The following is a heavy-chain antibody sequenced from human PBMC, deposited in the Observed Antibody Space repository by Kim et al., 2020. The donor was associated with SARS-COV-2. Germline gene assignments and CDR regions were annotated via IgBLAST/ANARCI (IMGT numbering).Heavy chain of an antibody. V-gene: IGHV7-4-1*02. D-gene: IGHD3-3*01. CDR3: ARAPPLRFLEWLFPYNWFDP. CDR2: INTNTGNP. J-gene: IGHJ5*02. Sequence: ASVKVSCKASGYTFTSYAMNWVRQAPGQGLEWMGWINTNTGNPTYAQGFTGRFVFSLDTSVSTAYLQISSLKAEDTAVYYCARAPPLRFLEWLFPYNWFDPWGQGTLVTVSS. CDR1: GYTFTSYA.